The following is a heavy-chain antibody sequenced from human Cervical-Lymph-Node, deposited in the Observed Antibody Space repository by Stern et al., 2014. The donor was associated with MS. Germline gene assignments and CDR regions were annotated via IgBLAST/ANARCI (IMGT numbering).Heavy chain of an antibody. CDR3: TTDQGYSFGYTKLDY. CDR1: GRTFTDAW. D-gene: IGHD5-18*01. V-gene: IGHV3-15*01. CDR2: IKSKVDGETT. Sequence: EVQLVESGGGLVKPGESLRLSCAISGRTFTDAWLSWVRQVPGQGLEWVGRIKSKVDGETTDYAAPGRGRLTIPKDRPKMPLYLQMNSLKTEDTAVYYCTTDQGYSFGYTKLDYWGQGSLVTVSS. J-gene: IGHJ4*02.